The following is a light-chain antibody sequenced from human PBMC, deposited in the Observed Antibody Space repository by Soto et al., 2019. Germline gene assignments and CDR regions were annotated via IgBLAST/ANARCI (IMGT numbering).Light chain of an antibody. CDR2: GAS. J-gene: IGKJ1*01. Sequence: DIQMTQSPSSLSASVGDRVTITCRASQDISNYLAWYQQKPGKVPRLLIFGASTLQSGVTSRFSGSGSGTDFTLTISSLQPEDVATYYCQKYNIAPWTFGQGTKVEIK. CDR1: QDISNY. V-gene: IGKV1-27*01. CDR3: QKYNIAPWT.